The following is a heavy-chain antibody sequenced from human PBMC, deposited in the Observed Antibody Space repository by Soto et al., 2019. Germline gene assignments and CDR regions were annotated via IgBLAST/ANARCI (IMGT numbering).Heavy chain of an antibody. Sequence: SETLSLTCAFYVGSFSGYYWSCIRQPPGKWLEWIGEINHSGSTNYNPSLKSRVTISVDTSKNQFSLKLSSVTAADTAVYYCARGTLIVVLHYWGQGTLLTGSS. J-gene: IGHJ4*02. D-gene: IGHD3-22*01. V-gene: IGHV4-34*01. CDR3: ARGTLIVVLHY. CDR2: INHSGST. CDR1: VGSFSGYY.